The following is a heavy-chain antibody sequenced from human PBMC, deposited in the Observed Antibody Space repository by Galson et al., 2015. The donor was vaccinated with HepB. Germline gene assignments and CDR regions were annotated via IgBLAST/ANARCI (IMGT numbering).Heavy chain of an antibody. D-gene: IGHD3-9*01. CDR2: IYQSGNT. J-gene: IGHJ4*02. V-gene: IGHV4-30-2*01. Sequence: TLSLTCTVSGGSIDVAGHSWNWIRQTPGKGLEWIGHIYQSGNTYYNSSLRGRVSMSMDTSKNQFSLNLNSVSAADTAVYFCAREHFNWQFVLDFWGPGILVTVS. CDR1: GGSIDVAGHS. CDR3: AREHFNWQFVLDF.